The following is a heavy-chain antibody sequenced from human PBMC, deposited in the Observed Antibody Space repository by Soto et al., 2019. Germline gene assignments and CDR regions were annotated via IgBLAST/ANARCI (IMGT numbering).Heavy chain of an antibody. D-gene: IGHD3-16*01. CDR2: IYYSGST. V-gene: IGHV4-59*01. Sequence: AQPLTYTVGWGNNLSYRWSWIQQNKGKGLEGVGYIYYSGSTNYNPSLKSRVTISVDTSKNQFSLKLSSVTAADTAVYYCARDMVRPRAFGGVIFIHYTDVWGNGTTVPVSS. CDR3: ARDMVRPRAFGGVIFIHYTDV. J-gene: IGHJ6*03. CDR1: WGNNLSYR.